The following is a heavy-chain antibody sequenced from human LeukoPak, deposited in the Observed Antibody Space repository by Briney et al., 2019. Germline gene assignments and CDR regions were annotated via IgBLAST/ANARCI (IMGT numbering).Heavy chain of an antibody. Sequence: SETLSLTCTVSGGSISSGGYYWSWIRQHPGKGLEGIGYIYYSGSTYYNPSLKSRVTISVDTSKNQFSLKLSSVTAADTAVYYCAAEDIVLMVYDYWGQGTLVTVSS. D-gene: IGHD2-8*01. J-gene: IGHJ4*02. CDR3: AAEDIVLMVYDY. CDR2: IYYSGST. CDR1: GGSISSGGYY. V-gene: IGHV4-31*03.